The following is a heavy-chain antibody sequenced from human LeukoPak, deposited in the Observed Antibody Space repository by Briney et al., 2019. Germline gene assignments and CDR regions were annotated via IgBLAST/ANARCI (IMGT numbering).Heavy chain of an antibody. CDR3: ARTVWGSYHADY. CDR1: GYTFTSYG. D-gene: IGHD3-16*02. Sequence: ASVKVSCKASGYTFTSYGISWVRQAPGQGLEWMGWISDYNGNTNYAQKLQGRVTMTRDTSTNTAYMELRSLRSDDTAVYYCARTVWGSYHADYWGQGTLVTVSS. V-gene: IGHV1-18*01. J-gene: IGHJ4*02. CDR2: ISDYNGNT.